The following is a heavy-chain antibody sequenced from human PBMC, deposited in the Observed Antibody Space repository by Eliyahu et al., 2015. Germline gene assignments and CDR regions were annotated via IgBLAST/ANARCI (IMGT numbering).Heavy chain of an antibody. V-gene: IGHV4-4*02. D-gene: IGHD2-15*01. CDR3: ARARYCSGGSCYSQYNWFDP. CDR2: IYHSGST. J-gene: IGHJ5*02. Sequence: QPPGKGLEWIGEIYHSGSTNYNPSLKSRVTISVDKSKNQFSLKLSSVTAADTAVYYCARARYCSGGSCYSQYNWFDPWGQGTLVTVSS.